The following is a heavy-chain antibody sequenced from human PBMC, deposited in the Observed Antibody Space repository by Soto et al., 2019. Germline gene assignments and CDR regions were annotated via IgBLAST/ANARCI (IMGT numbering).Heavy chain of an antibody. D-gene: IGHD1-1*01. J-gene: IGHJ6*02. CDR3: AKEVATDKTYYGMDV. CDR1: GFTFSSYA. Sequence: GGSLRLSCAASGFTFSSYAMSWVRQAPGKGLEWVSTLSGSGGSTYYADSVKGRFTISRDNSKNTLYLQMNSLRAEDTAVYYCAKEVATDKTYYGMDVWGQGTTVTVPS. V-gene: IGHV3-23*01. CDR2: LSGSGGST.